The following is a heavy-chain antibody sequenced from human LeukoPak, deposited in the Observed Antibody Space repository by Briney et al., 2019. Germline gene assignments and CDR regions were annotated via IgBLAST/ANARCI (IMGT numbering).Heavy chain of an antibody. V-gene: IGHV3-23*01. CDR1: GFTFSSYA. J-gene: IGHJ3*02. CDR3: AKSPGDSGASAFDI. Sequence: GGSLRLSCAASGFTFSSYAMSWVRQAPGKGLEWVSGISGSAGRTYYAGTVKGRFTISRDNSKNTLYLQMNSLRAEDTALYYCAKSPGDSGASAFDIWGQGTMVTVSS. D-gene: IGHD2-21*01. CDR2: ISGSAGRT.